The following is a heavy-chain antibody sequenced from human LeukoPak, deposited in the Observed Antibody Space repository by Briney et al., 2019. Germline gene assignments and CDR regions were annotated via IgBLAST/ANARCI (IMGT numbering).Heavy chain of an antibody. D-gene: IGHD2-8*01. Sequence: GGSLRLSCAASGFTFSSHGMHWVRQAPGKGLEWVAVKSHDGRKQYYADSVKGRFTISRDNSKNTLYLQMNSLREEDTAVYYCAKEYTNAMDYFDYWGQGALVTVSS. J-gene: IGHJ4*02. CDR3: AKEYTNAMDYFDY. CDR1: GFTFSSHG. CDR2: KSHDGRKQ. V-gene: IGHV3-30*18.